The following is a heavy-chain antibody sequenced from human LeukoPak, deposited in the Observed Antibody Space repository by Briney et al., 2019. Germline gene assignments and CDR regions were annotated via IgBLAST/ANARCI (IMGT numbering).Heavy chain of an antibody. CDR3: ASDRVLGSGSLDN. D-gene: IGHD3-10*01. Sequence: GGSLRLSCTASGFSFSDFWMHWVRQVPGKGLVWVSCIRGDGYDTNYADSVRGRFTISRDNAQNTLYLQMNSLRTEDTAVYYCASDRVLGSGSLDNWGQGTLVTVSS. CDR1: GFSFSDFW. V-gene: IGHV3-74*01. CDR2: IRGDGYDT. J-gene: IGHJ4*02.